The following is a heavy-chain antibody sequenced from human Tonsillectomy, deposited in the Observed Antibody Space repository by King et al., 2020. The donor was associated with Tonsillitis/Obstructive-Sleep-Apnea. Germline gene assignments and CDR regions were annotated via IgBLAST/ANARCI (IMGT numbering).Heavy chain of an antibody. J-gene: IGHJ4*02. CDR1: GFTFDDYA. Sequence: VQLVESGGGLVQPGRSLRLSCAASGFTFDDYAMHWVRQAPGKGLEWVSGISWNSGIILYADSVKGRFTISRDNAKNFLYLQMNRLGAEDTAFYYCTKVERKSCSTSSCQFDYWGQGTLVAVSS. CDR2: ISWNSGII. CDR3: TKVERKSCSTSSCQFDY. V-gene: IGHV3-9*01. D-gene: IGHD2-2*01.